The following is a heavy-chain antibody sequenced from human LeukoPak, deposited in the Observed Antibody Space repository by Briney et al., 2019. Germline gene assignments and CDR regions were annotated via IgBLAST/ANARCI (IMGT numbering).Heavy chain of an antibody. V-gene: IGHV1-2*06. CDR1: GYTFTGYH. J-gene: IGHJ4*02. CDR2: INPNSGDT. D-gene: IGHD2-2*01. Sequence: GASVTVSCKASGYTFTGYHMHWVRQAPGQGLEWMGRINPNSGDTNYAQKFQGRVTMTRDTSISTAYMELSRLRSDDTAVYYCARDYCSSTCCLFDYWGQGTLVTVSS. CDR3: ARDYCSSTCCLFDY.